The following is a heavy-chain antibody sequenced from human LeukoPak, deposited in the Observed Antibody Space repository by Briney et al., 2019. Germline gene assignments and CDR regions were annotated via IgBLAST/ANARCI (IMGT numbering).Heavy chain of an antibody. CDR2: INPNIGGT. CDR1: GYTFTGYY. J-gene: IGHJ4*02. D-gene: IGHD3-3*01. CDR3: ARDANDFWSGYYPYYFDY. Sequence: ASVKVSCKASGYTFTGYYIHWVRQAPGQGLEWMGWINPNIGGTNYAQKFQGRVTMTRDTSTSTAYMELSRLRSDDTAVYYCARDANDFWSGYYPYYFDYWGQGTLVTVCS. V-gene: IGHV1-2*02.